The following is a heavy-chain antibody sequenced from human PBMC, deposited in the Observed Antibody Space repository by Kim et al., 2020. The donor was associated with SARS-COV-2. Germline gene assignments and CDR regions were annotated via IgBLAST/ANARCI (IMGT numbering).Heavy chain of an antibody. D-gene: IGHD5-12*01. CDR2: IYYSGST. Sequence: SETLSLTCTVSGGSISSGDYYWSWIRQPPGKGLVWIVYIYYSGSTYYNPSLKSRVTISVATTKNKFSLKLSSVTAADTAVYYCARVPYSGYDFGSLDCWGQGTLVTVSS. J-gene: IGHJ4*02. CDR1: GGSISSGDYY. V-gene: IGHV4-30-4*01. CDR3: ARVPYSGYDFGSLDC.